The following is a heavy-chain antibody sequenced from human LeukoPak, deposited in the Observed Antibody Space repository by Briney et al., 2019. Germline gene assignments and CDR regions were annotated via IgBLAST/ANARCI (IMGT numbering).Heavy chain of an antibody. D-gene: IGHD1-26*01. CDR3: AKDPNASGSDLVH. CDR1: GFTFSSYA. Sequence: GGSLRLSCAASGFTFSSYAMSWVRQTPGKGLEWISAISDSSRNTYYADSVKGRFTIPRDNSKNTLYLQMNSLRAEDTAVYYCAKDPNASGSDLVHWGQGTLVTVSS. V-gene: IGHV3-23*01. J-gene: IGHJ4*02. CDR2: ISDSSRNT.